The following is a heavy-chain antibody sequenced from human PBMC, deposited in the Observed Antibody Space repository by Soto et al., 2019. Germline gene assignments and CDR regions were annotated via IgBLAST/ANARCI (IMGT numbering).Heavy chain of an antibody. CDR2: ISGSGGST. Sequence: EVQMLESGGGLVQPGGSLRLSCAASGFTFSSYAMSWVRQAPGKGLEWVSAISGSGGSTYYADSVKGRFTISRDNSKNTLYLQMNSLRAEDTAVYYCAKGGGMITFGGAWAQGTLVTVSS. V-gene: IGHV3-23*01. D-gene: IGHD3-16*01. J-gene: IGHJ4*02. CDR1: GFTFSSYA. CDR3: AKGGGMITFGGA.